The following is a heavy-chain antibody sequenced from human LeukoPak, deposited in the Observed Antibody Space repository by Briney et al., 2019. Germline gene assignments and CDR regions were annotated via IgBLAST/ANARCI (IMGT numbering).Heavy chain of an antibody. J-gene: IGHJ4*02. CDR3: ARDEVTTPRD. CDR2: MWYDGSNK. CDR1: RFTFSSYG. D-gene: IGHD4-17*01. Sequence: PGGSLRLSCAASRFTFSSYGMHWVRQAPGKGLEWVAVMWYDGSNKYYADSVKGRFTISRDNSKNTLYLQMHSLRAEDTAVYYCARDEVTTPRDWGQGTLVTVSS. V-gene: IGHV3-33*01.